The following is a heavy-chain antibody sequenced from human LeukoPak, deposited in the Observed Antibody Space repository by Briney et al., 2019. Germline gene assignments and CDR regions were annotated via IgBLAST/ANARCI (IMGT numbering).Heavy chain of an antibody. Sequence: SETLSLTCTVSGGSISSYYWSWIRQPPGKGLEWIGYIYYSGSTNYNPSLKSRVTISVDTSKNQFSLKLSSVTAADTAVYYCARAMPGIAAAGPRRPYYYYMDVWGKGTTVTVSS. CDR2: IYYSGST. J-gene: IGHJ6*03. CDR1: GGSISSYY. D-gene: IGHD6-13*01. CDR3: ARAMPGIAAAGPRRPYYYYMDV. V-gene: IGHV4-59*01.